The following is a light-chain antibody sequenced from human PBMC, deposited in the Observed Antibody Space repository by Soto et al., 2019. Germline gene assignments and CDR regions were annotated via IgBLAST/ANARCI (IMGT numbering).Light chain of an antibody. J-gene: IGLJ2*01. V-gene: IGLV1-44*01. CDR2: VQN. CDR3: AVCDDSLAGRV. CDR1: SSNIGSNT. Sequence: QSVLTQPPSASGTPGQRVTISCSGSSSNIGSNTVNWYQQLPGTAPKLLIYVQNQRPAGVSDRFSGSKSGTSASLAISGLQSEDEADYYCAVCDDSLAGRVFGGGTKLTVL.